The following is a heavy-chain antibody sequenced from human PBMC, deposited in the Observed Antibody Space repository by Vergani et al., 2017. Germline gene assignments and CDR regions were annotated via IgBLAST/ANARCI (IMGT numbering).Heavy chain of an antibody. Sequence: EVQLVESGGGLVQPGGSLRLSCAASGFTFSSYWMSWVRQAPGKGLEWVANIKQDGSEKYYVDSVKGRFTISRDNAKNSLYLQMNSLRAEDTSVYYCARDRRTIVGVVTLEAGDYWGQGTLVTVSA. CDR2: IKQDGSEK. J-gene: IGHJ4*02. CDR1: GFTFSSYW. V-gene: IGHV3-7*03. CDR3: ARDRRTIVGVVTLEAGDY. D-gene: IGHD3-3*01.